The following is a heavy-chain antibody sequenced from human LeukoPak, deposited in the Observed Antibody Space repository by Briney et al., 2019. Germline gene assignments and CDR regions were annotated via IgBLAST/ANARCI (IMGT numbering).Heavy chain of an antibody. CDR2: ITGSGGST. CDR3: ARDGVVVAATPKDYYLGMEG. CDR1: GFTFSTYF. D-gene: IGHD2-15*01. J-gene: IGHJ6*02. Sequence: GGSLRLSCAASGFTFSTYFMHWVRQAPGKGLECVSAITGSGGSTYYADSVKGRFTISRDNSKNTLYLQMSSLRAEDTAVYYCARDGVVVAATPKDYYLGMEGRGQGTTVTVSS. V-gene: IGHV3-64D*06.